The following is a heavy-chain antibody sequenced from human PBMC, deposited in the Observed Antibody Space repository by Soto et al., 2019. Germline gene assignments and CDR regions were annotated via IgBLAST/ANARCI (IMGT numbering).Heavy chain of an antibody. CDR1: GFTFTTNA. J-gene: IGHJ4*02. CDR2: ISGSGGST. CDR3: AKSLRGIIIDFDY. Sequence: GGSLRLSCAASGFTFTTNATSWVRQAPGKGLEWVSAISGSGGSTYYVDSVKGRFTISRDNSKNTLYLQMNSLRAEDTAVYYCAKSLRGIIIDFDYWGQGTQVTVSS. D-gene: IGHD3-10*01. V-gene: IGHV3-23*01.